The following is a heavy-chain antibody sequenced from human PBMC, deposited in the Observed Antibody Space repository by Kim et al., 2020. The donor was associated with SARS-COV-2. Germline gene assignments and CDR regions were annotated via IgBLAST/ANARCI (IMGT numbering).Heavy chain of an antibody. CDR3: ARSSFLWFEFDS. CDR1: GGSISHTTYY. D-gene: IGHD3-10*01. CDR2: IYYSGTT. V-gene: IGHV4-39*07. J-gene: IGHJ4*02. Sequence: SETLSLTCTVSGGSISHTTYYWGWIRQPPGKGLEWIGSIYYSGTTYYSPSLKSPVSISIDTSNNQFSLKMNSVTAADSAVYYCARSSFLWFEFDSWGQGTLVTVSS.